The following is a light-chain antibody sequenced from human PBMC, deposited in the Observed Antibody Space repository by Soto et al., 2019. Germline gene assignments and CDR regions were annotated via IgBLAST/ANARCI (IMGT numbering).Light chain of an antibody. V-gene: IGKV1-5*01. CDR3: QQYINYKWK. J-gene: IGKJ1*01. CDR2: DAS. Sequence: DIQMTQSPSTLSASAGDRVTITCRASQSISTWLAWYQQKPGKAPKLLIYDASSLESGVPSRFGGGGSGTEFTLTISSLQPDDFAIYYCQQYINYKWKCGEWTKVDIK. CDR1: QSISTW.